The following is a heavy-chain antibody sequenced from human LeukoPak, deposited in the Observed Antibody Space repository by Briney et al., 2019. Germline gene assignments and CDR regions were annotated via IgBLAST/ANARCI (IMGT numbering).Heavy chain of an antibody. Sequence: SQTLSLTCTVSGGSISSGDYYWSWIRQPPGKGLEWIGYIYYTGSTNYNPSLKSRVTISVDTSKNQFSLKLSSVTAADTAVYYCARDPPWPREDAFDIWGQGTMVTVSS. CDR3: ARDPPWPREDAFDI. CDR2: IYYTGST. CDR1: GGSISSGDYY. D-gene: IGHD3-10*01. J-gene: IGHJ3*02. V-gene: IGHV4-61*08.